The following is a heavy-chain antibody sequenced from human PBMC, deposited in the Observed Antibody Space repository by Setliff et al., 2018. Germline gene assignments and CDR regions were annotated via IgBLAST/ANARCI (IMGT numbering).Heavy chain of an antibody. CDR1: GGSISSSRYY. Sequence: PSDTLSLTCTVSGGSISSSRYYWGWIRQPPGKGLEWIGSIYYSGSTYYNPSLKSRVTTSVDTSKNQFSLKLSSVTAADTAVYYCARVSGMGSPPYYYYYYGMDVWGQGTTVTVSS. J-gene: IGHJ6*02. D-gene: IGHD6-25*01. CDR3: ARVSGMGSPPYYYYYYGMDV. CDR2: IYYSGST. V-gene: IGHV4-39*07.